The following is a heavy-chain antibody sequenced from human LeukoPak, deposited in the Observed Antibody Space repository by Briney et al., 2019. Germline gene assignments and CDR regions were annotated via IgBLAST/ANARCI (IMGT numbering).Heavy chain of an antibody. V-gene: IGHV4-59*01. Sequence: SETLSLTCTVSGGSISSYYWSWIRQPPGKGLEWIGYIYYSGSTNYNPSLKSRVTISVDTSKNQFSLKLSSVTAADTAVYYCARDLRGAAAGSFDYWDQGTLVTVSS. J-gene: IGHJ4*02. CDR1: GGSISSYY. CDR2: IYYSGST. D-gene: IGHD6-13*01. CDR3: ARDLRGAAAGSFDY.